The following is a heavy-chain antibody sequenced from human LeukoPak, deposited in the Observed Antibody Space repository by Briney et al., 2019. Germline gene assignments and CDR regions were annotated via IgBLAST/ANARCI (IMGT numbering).Heavy chain of an antibody. CDR3: ARQYSSSWYGDY. V-gene: IGHV3-33*08. D-gene: IGHD6-13*01. CDR2: IWYDGSNK. J-gene: IGHJ4*02. Sequence: GGSLRLSCAASGFTFSSYAMSWVRQAPGKGLEWVAVIWYDGSNKYYADSVKGRFTISRDNSKNTLYLQMNSLRAEDTAVYYCARQYSSSWYGDYWGQGTLVTVSS. CDR1: GFTFSSYA.